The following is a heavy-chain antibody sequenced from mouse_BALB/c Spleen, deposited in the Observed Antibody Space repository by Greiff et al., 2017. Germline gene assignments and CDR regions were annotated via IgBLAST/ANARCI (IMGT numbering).Heavy chain of an antibody. Sequence: QVQLQQSGPELVKPGASVKISCKASGYAFSSSWMNWVKQRPGQGLEWIGRIYPGDGDTNYNGKFKGKATLTADKSSSTAYMQLSSLTSVDSAVYFCARSRGYDYVFAYRGQGTLVTVSA. CDR2: IYPGDGDT. V-gene: IGHV1-82*01. J-gene: IGHJ3*01. CDR3: ARSRGYDYVFAY. CDR1: GYAFSSSW. D-gene: IGHD2-4*01.